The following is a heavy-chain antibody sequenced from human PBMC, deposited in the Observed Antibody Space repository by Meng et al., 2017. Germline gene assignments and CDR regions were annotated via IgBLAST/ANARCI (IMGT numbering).Heavy chain of an antibody. CDR1: GGSFSGYY. J-gene: IGHJ4*02. D-gene: IGHD5-18*01. Sequence: QVQPQQWGAGLLKPSETLSLPCAVYGGSFSGYYWSWIRQPPGKGLEWIGEINHSGSTNYNPSLKSRVTISVDTSKNQFSLKLSSVTAADTAVYYCASSGYSYGYRFDYWGQGTLVTVSS. CDR2: INHSGST. CDR3: ASSGYSYGYRFDY. V-gene: IGHV4-34*01.